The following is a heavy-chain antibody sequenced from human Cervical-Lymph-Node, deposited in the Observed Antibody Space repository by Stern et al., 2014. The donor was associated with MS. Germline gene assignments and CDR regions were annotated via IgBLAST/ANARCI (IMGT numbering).Heavy chain of an antibody. D-gene: IGHD5-18*01. CDR3: ARTAMADY. CDR2: GYYSGST. V-gene: IGHV4-59*01. J-gene: IGHJ4*02. Sequence: VQLVESGPGLVKPSETLSLTCSVSGVSISTYYWTWIRQPPGKGLEWIGYGYYSGSTNYNPSLKSRVSISIDTSKNELSLKLTSVTAADTAVYYCARTAMADYWGQGTLVTVSS. CDR1: GVSISTYY.